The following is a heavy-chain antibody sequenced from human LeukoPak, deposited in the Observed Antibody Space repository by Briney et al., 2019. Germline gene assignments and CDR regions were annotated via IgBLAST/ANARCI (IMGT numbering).Heavy chain of an antibody. CDR2: IIPILGIA. CDR3: AREVGPAAAAGTGYYMDV. CDR1: GGTFSSYA. Sequence: EASVKVSCKASGGTFSSYAISWVRQAPGQGLEWMGRIIPILGIANYAQKFQGRITITADKSTSTAYMELSSLRSEDTAVYYCAREVGPAAAAGTGYYMDVWGKGTTVTVSS. D-gene: IGHD6-13*01. J-gene: IGHJ6*03. V-gene: IGHV1-69*04.